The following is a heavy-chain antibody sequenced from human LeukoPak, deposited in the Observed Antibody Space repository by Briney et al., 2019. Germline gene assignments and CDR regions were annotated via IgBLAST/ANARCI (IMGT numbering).Heavy chain of an antibody. D-gene: IGHD6-19*01. CDR2: INPNSGGT. V-gene: IGHV1-2*02. CDR3: ARDPIAVSAFDI. J-gene: IGHJ3*02. CDR1: GYTFTGYY. Sequence: ASVKVSCKASGYTFTGYYMHWVRQAPGQGLEWMGWINPNSGGTNYAQKFQGRVTMTRDTSISTAYMELSRLRSDDTTVYYCARDPIAVSAFDIWGQGTMVTVFS.